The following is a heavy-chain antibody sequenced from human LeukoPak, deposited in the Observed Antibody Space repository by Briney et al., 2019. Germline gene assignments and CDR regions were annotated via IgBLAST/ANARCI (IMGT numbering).Heavy chain of an antibody. D-gene: IGHD5-12*01. V-gene: IGHV3-23*01. Sequence: GGSLRLSCAASGFTFSSYAMSWVRQAPGKGLEWVSAISGSGGSTYYADSVEGRFTISRDNSKNTLYLQMNSLRAEDTAVYYCAKGWYSGYDYDYWGQGTLVTVSS. CDR2: ISGSGGST. J-gene: IGHJ4*02. CDR1: GFTFSSYA. CDR3: AKGWYSGYDYDY.